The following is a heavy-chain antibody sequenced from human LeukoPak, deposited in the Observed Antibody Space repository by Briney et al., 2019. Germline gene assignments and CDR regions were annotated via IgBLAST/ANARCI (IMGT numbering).Heavy chain of an antibody. V-gene: IGHV3-23*01. CDR1: GFTFSNYA. CDR3: AKWGDYDVLTGYYDPDY. CDR2: VSGRDTST. Sequence: HAGGSLRLSCAASGFTFSNYAMSWVRQAPGKGLEWVSAVSGRDTSTYYTDSVKGRFTISRDNSKNTLYLQMNSLSAEDTAIYYWAKWGDYDVLTGYYDPDYWGQGTLVTVSS. J-gene: IGHJ4*02. D-gene: IGHD3-9*01.